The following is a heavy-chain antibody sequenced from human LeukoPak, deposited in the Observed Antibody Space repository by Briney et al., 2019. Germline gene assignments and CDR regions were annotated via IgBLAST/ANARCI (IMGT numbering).Heavy chain of an antibody. Sequence: SETLSLTCAVDGGSFSGYYWSWIRQPPGKGLEWIGEINHSGSTNYNPSLKSRVTISVDTSKNQFSLKLSSVTAADTAVYYCATLWRGYCSGGSCSQGWFDPWGQGTLVTVSS. CDR1: GGSFSGYY. D-gene: IGHD2-15*01. CDR2: INHSGST. J-gene: IGHJ5*02. CDR3: ATLWRGYCSGGSCSQGWFDP. V-gene: IGHV4-34*01.